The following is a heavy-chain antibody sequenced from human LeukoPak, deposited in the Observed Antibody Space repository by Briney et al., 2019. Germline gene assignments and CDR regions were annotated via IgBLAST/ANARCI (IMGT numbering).Heavy chain of an antibody. J-gene: IGHJ4*02. D-gene: IGHD3-16*01. CDR3: ARAYTGHYIGGFDY. V-gene: IGHV1-58*02. Sequence: SVKVSCKASGFTFTSSAMQWVRQARGQRLEWIGWIVVGSGNTNYAQKFQERVTITRDMSTSTAYMELSSLRSEDTAVYYCARAYTGHYIGGFDYWGQGTLVTVSS. CDR1: GFTFTSSA. CDR2: IVVGSGNT.